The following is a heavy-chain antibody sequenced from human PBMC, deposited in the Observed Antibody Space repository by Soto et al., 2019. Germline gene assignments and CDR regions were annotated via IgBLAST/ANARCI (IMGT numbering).Heavy chain of an antibody. CDR2: ISYDGSNK. J-gene: IGHJ4*02. V-gene: IGHV3-30*18. Sequence: GGSLRLSCAASGFTFSSYGMHWVRQAPGKGLEWVAVISYDGSNKYYADSVKGRFTISRDNSKNTLYLQMNSLRAEDTAVYYCAKDKYWDGYFDYWGQGTLVTVSS. D-gene: IGHD2-8*02. CDR1: GFTFSSYG. CDR3: AKDKYWDGYFDY.